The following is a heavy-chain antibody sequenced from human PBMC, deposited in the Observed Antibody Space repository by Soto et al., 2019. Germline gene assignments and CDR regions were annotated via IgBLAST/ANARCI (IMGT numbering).Heavy chain of an antibody. V-gene: IGHV4-34*01. CDR2: INHSGST. CDR3: ARAYDICGFDP. D-gene: IGHD3-9*01. J-gene: IGHJ5*02. Sequence: WETLCLTCAVSGGSFSGYSWSWIRQPPGKGLEWIWDINHSGSTNYNPSLMRRVSITVDTSKNQSSQKQMTVIAAETAVDYCARAYDICGFDPWGQGILVTVSS. CDR1: GGSFSGYS.